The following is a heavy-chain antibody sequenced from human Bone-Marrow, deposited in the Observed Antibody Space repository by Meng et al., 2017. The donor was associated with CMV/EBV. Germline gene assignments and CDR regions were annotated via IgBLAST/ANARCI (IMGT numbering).Heavy chain of an antibody. D-gene: IGHD3-3*01. CDR3: VRYFPLKGVVILTETKRCYYYYGMDV. CDR1: GYTFSAYY. V-gene: IGHV1-2*02. J-gene: IGHJ6*02. Sequence: ASVKVSCKASGYTFSAYYTYWVRQAPGQRLEWMGWINPNSGGTNYAQKLQGRVTMTTDTSKSTAYMELRSLRSEETAVYYCVRYFPLKGVVILTETKRCYYYYGMDVWGQGTTVTVSS. CDR2: INPNSGGT.